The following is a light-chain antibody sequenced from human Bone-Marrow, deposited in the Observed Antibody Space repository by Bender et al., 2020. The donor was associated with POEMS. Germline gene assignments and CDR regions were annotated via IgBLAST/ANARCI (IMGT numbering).Light chain of an antibody. CDR3: SSYADSNNWV. Sequence: QSALTQPASVSGSPGQSITISCTGTSTDVGGFNYVSWYQQHPGKVPKLMIYEGSRRPSGVSNRFSGSKSGNTASLTVSGLQAEDEADYYCSSYADSNNWVFGGGTKLTVL. J-gene: IGLJ3*02. CDR1: STDVGGFNY. V-gene: IGLV2-14*01. CDR2: EGS.